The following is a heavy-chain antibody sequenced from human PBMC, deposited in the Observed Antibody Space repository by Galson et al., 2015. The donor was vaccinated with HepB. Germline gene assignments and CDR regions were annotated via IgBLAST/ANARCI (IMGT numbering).Heavy chain of an antibody. CDR1: GFTFSSYS. Sequence: SLRLSCAASGFTFSSYSMNWVRQAPGKGLEWVSSISSSSSYIYYADSVKGRFTISRDNAKNSLYLQMNSLRAEDTAVYYCAGDPNDGFYDILTGYYSYYYGMDVWGQGTLVTVSS. J-gene: IGHJ6*02. CDR3: AGDPNDGFYDILTGYYSYYYGMDV. V-gene: IGHV3-21*01. CDR2: ISSSSSYI. D-gene: IGHD3-9*01.